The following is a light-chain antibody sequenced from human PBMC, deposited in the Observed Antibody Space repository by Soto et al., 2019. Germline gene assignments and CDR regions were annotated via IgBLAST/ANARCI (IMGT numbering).Light chain of an antibody. CDR1: QSVSSN. J-gene: IGKJ1*01. CDR3: XXYNKWPLT. CDR2: AVS. V-gene: IGKV3-15*01. Sequence: EIMMTQSPGTLSASPGERATLSCRASQSVSSNLAWYQQKPGQAPRLLIYAVSTRATGIPARFSGRGSGTXXXXXXXXLXSEDFXXYYCXXYNKWPLTFGQGTKVEIK.